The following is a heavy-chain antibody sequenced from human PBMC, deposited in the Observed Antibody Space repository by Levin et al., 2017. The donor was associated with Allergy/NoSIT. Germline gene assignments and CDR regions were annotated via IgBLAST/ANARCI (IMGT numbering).Heavy chain of an antibody. CDR2: IYYTGTT. Sequence: SQTLSLTCLVSVGSIGSHYYWGWVRQSPGKGLEWIGIIYYTGTTFYNPSLKSRVTLSVDPSKNQSSLKVTSVTAADTAVYYCARIHSSGWNHFEHWAQGTPVSVSS. J-gene: IGHJ4*02. V-gene: IGHV4-39*01. CDR1: VGSIGSHYY. D-gene: IGHD6-19*01. CDR3: ARIHSSGWNHFEH.